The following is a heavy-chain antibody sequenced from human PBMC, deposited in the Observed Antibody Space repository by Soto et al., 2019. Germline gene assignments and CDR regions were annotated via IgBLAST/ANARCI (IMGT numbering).Heavy chain of an antibody. CDR1: GFTFSYYW. D-gene: IGHD3-10*01. V-gene: IGHV3-74*01. CDR2: IHSDGSST. CDR3: AKDPGKYKYGSGYYEKVGWFDP. J-gene: IGHJ5*02. Sequence: PGGSLRLSCAASGFTFSYYWMHWVRQAPGQGLVWVSRIHSDGSSTTYADSVKGRFTISRDNSKNTLYLQMNSLRPEDTAVYFCAKDPGKYKYGSGYYEKVGWFDPWGQGT.